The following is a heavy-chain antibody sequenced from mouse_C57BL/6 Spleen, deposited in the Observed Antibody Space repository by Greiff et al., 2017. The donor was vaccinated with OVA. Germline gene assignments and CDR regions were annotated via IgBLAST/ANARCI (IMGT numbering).Heavy chain of an antibody. CDR2: IYPGSGNT. V-gene: IGHV1-76*01. Sequence: VQLVESGAELVRPGASVKLSCKASGYTFTDYYINWVKQRPGQGLEWIARIYPGSGNTYYNEKFKGKATLTAEKSSSTAYMQLSSLTSEDSAVYFCARDLYAMDYWGQGTSVTVSS. CDR3: ARDLYAMDY. CDR1: GYTFTDYY. J-gene: IGHJ4*01.